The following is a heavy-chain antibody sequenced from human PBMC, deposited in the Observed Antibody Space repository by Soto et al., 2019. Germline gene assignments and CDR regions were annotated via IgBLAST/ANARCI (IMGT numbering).Heavy chain of an antibody. Sequence: SETLSLTCTVSGGSIRSGGYYWSWIRQHPGKGLEWMGYIYYSGSTYYNPSLKSRVTISVDTSKNQFSLKLSSVTAADTAVYYCAREYSSSWYGWLEPWGQGTLVTVSS. J-gene: IGHJ5*02. CDR3: AREYSSSWYGWLEP. CDR2: IYYSGST. V-gene: IGHV4-31*03. D-gene: IGHD6-13*01. CDR1: GGSIRSGGYY.